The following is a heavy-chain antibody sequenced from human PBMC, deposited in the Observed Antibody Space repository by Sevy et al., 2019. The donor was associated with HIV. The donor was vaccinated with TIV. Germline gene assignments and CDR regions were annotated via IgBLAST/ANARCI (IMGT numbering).Heavy chain of an antibody. CDR3: ASVYYYILIVASHVAFDI. J-gene: IGHJ3*02. D-gene: IGHD3-9*01. V-gene: IGHV5-51*01. CDR2: IYPGDSDT. CDR1: GYSFTSYW. Sequence: GESLKISCKGSGYSFTSYWIGWVRQMSGKGLEWRGIIYPGDSDTRYSPSFQGQVTISADKSISTAYLQWRSLKASDTAMYYCASVYYYILIVASHVAFDIWGQGTMVTVSS.